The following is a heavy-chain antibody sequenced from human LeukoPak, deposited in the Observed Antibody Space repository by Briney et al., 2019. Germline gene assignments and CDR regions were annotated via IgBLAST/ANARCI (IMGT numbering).Heavy chain of an antibody. CDR1: GGSVSSGSYY. CDR2: IYYSGST. Sequence: PSETLSLTCTVSGGSVSSGSYYWSWIRQPPGKGLEWIGYIYYSGSTNYNPSLKSRVTISVDTSKNQFSLKLSSVTAADTAVYYCARGVVVAAIGYYGVDVWGKGTTVTVSS. D-gene: IGHD2-15*01. CDR3: ARGVVVAAIGYYGVDV. J-gene: IGHJ6*04. V-gene: IGHV4-61*01.